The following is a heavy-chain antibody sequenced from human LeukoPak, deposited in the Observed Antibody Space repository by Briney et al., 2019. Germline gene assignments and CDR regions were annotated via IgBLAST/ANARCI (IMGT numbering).Heavy chain of an antibody. V-gene: IGHV4-4*08. D-gene: IGHD3-9*01. CDR2: VQPGGST. CDR3: AKGLRYLSFNDAFEI. J-gene: IGHJ3*02. Sequence: SETLSLTCTVSGASMSGLSWSWIRQAPGKGLEWIGFVQPGGSTNYNPSLQSRVTISVDTSKNQFSLRLISVTAADTAVYYCAKGLRYLSFNDAFEIWGQGTMVTVSS. CDR1: GASMSGLS.